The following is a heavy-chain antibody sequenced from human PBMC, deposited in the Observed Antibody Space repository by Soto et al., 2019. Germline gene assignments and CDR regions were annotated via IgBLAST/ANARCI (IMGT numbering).Heavy chain of an antibody. V-gene: IGHV4-61*08. CDR2: IYYSGST. Sequence: QVQLQESGPGLVKPSETLSLTCTVSGGSVSSGVYYWSWIRQPPGKGLEWIGYIYYSGSTNYNPPLKSRVTISVDTSKNQFSLKLSSVTAADTAVYYCARVDYSKSGVDYWGQGTLVTVSS. D-gene: IGHD4-4*01. J-gene: IGHJ4*02. CDR3: ARVDYSKSGVDY. CDR1: GGSVSSGVYY.